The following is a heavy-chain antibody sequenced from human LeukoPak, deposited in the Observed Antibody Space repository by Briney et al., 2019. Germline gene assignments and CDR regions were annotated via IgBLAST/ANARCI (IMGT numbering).Heavy chain of an antibody. CDR1: GGTFSSYA. V-gene: IGHV1-69*13. CDR3: ARDPIVTPDAYYYGMDV. Sequence: SVKVYCKASGGTFSSYAISWVRQAPGQGLEWMGGIIPIFGTANYAQKFQGRVTITADESTSTAYMELSSLRSEDTAVYYCARDPIVTPDAYYYGMDVWGQGTTVTVSS. D-gene: IGHD4-23*01. J-gene: IGHJ6*02. CDR2: IIPIFGTA.